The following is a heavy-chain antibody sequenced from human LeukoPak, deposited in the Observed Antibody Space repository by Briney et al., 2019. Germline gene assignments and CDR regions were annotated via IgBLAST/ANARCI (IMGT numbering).Heavy chain of an antibody. CDR3: VKHVGSRWSNNRFDP. CDR1: GFTVDSYA. Sequence: GGSLRLSCAASGFTVDSYAMSWVRQAPGKGLEWVSAVSRFGGTTYYADSAKGRFTISRDKSNNTVYLQMNSLRVGDTALYYCVKHVGSRWSNNRFDPWGQGTLVTVS. D-gene: IGHD6-13*01. V-gene: IGHV3-23*01. J-gene: IGHJ5*02. CDR2: VSRFGGTT.